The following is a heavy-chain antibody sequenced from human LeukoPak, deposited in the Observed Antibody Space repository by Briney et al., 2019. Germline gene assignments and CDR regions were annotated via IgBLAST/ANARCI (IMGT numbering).Heavy chain of an antibody. V-gene: IGHV4-4*07. Sequence: ETLSLTCTVSGGSISSFYWNWIRQSAGKGLEWIGHIYTSGTTNCNPSLKSRVTISLDTSKNQFSLKLNSVTAADTAVYYCARCTSTSCYNFDYWGQGALATVSS. D-gene: IGHD2-2*02. CDR2: IYTSGTT. CDR1: GGSISSFY. J-gene: IGHJ4*02. CDR3: ARCTSTSCYNFDY.